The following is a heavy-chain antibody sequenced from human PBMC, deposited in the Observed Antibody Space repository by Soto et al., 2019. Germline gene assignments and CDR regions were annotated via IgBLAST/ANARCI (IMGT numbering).Heavy chain of an antibody. J-gene: IGHJ6*02. D-gene: IGHD1-1*01. CDR1: GGSNGRHY. CDR2: NHYSANI. Sequence: SETLSLPCPVSGGSNGRHYWSWIRQPQGKGREWIGCNHYSANIYYSPSLKSRATISLDTSRNQLTLELTSVTAGERGGNYCAMDELSGGMDVWGQGTTVTVS. CDR3: AMDELSGGMDV. V-gene: IGHV4-59*11.